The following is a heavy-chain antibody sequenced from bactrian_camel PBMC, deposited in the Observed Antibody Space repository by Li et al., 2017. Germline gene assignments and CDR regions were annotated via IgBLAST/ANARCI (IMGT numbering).Heavy chain of an antibody. CDR1: ICNDGTCC. D-gene: IGHD2*01. CDR2: IYTAGPVT. J-gene: IGHJ4*01. CDR3: AARSSGHYSGCRPHEYNY. Sequence: HVQLVESGGGSVQAGGSLRLSCVVSICNDGTCCMGWFRQAPGKERAAVAYIYTAGPVTDYADSVKGRFTISRDNAKKTLYLQMNTLEPADTAVYYCAARSSGHYSGCRPHEYNYWGQGTQVTVS. V-gene: IGHV3S6*01.